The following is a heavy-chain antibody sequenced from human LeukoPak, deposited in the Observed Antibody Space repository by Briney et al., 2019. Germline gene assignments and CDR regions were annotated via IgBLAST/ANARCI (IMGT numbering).Heavy chain of an antibody. V-gene: IGHV4-59*01. CDR3: ANYDFGS. D-gene: IGHD3-3*01. CDR2: IYYSGST. Sequence: SETLSLTCIVSGGSISSYYWSWIRQPPGKGLEWIGYIYYSGSTNYNPSLKSRVTISVDTSKNQFSLKLSSVTAADTAVYYCANYDFGSWGQGTLVTVSS. J-gene: IGHJ5*02. CDR1: GGSISSYY.